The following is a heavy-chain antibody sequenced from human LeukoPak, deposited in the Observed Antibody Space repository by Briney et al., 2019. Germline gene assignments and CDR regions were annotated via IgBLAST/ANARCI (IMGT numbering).Heavy chain of an antibody. CDR2: INPNSGGT. J-gene: IGHJ4*02. CDR3: ARGRPGVRGVVDY. Sequence: ASVKVSCKASGYTFTSYYMHWVRQAPGQGLEWMGWINPNSGGTNYAQKFQGRVTMTRDTSISTAYMELSRLRSDDTAVYYCARGRPGVRGVVDYWGQGTLVTVSS. D-gene: IGHD3-10*01. CDR1: GYTFTSYY. V-gene: IGHV1-2*02.